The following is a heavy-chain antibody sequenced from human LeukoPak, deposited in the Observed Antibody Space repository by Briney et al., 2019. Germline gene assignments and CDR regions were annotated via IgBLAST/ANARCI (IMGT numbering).Heavy chain of an antibody. CDR2: IWYDGSNK. CDR1: GFTFSSYG. Sequence: GGSLRLSCAASGFTFSSYGMPWVRQAPGKGLEWVAVIWYDGSNKYYADSVKGRFTISRDNSKNTLYLQMNSLRAEDTAVYYCARVGYHYDFWSGYLDTWGQGTLVTVSS. CDR3: ARVGYHYDFWSGYLDT. J-gene: IGHJ4*02. D-gene: IGHD3-3*01. V-gene: IGHV3-33*01.